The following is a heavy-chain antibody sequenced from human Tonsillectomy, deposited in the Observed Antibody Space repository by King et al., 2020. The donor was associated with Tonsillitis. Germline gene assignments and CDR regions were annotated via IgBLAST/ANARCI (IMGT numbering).Heavy chain of an antibody. J-gene: IGHJ4*02. D-gene: IGHD6-6*01. CDR1: GGSFSGYY. CDR2: INHSVRT. CDR3: ARALIAARPELGY. Sequence: VQLQQWGAGLLKPSETLSLTCAVDGGSFSGYYWSWIRQTPGKGLEWIGEINHSVRTNYNPSLKSRVTISVDTSKNQFSLKLSSVTAADTAVYYCARALIAARPELGYWGQGTLVTVSS. V-gene: IGHV4-34*01.